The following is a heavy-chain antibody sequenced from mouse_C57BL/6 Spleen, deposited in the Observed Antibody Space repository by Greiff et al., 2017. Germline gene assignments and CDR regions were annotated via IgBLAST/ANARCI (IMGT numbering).Heavy chain of an antibody. V-gene: IGHV1-19*01. CDR2: INPYNGGT. CDR3: ARGGINTVVARYFEV. D-gene: IGHD1-1*01. CDR1: GYTFTDYY. J-gene: IGHJ1*03. Sequence: EVKLQQSGPVLVKPGASVKMSCKASGYTFTDYYMNWVKQSHGKSLEWIGVINPYNGGTSYNQKFKGKATLTVDKSSSTAYMELNSLTSEDSAVYYCARGGINTVVARYFEVWGTGTTVTVSS.